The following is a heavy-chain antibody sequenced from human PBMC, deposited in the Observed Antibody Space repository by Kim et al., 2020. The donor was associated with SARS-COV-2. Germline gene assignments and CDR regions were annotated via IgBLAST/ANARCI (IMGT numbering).Heavy chain of an antibody. D-gene: IGHD4-17*01. V-gene: IGHV3-49*04. CDR3: TMTTVDDYYYYYGMDV. CDR1: GFTFGDYA. J-gene: IGHJ6*02. Sequence: GGSLRLSCTASGFTFGDYAMSWVRQAPGKGLEWVGFIRSKAYGGTTEYAASVKGRFTISRDDSKSIAYLQMNSLKTEDTAVYYCTMTTVDDYYYYYGMDVWGQGTTVTVSS. CDR2: IRSKAYGGTT.